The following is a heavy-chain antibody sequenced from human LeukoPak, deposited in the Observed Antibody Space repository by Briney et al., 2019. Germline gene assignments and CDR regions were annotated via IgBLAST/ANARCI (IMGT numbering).Heavy chain of an antibody. Sequence: SETLSLTCAVSGASISSSYWSWVRQPPGKGLEWIGYINYSGNTKYNPSLESRVTISVHASNNQFSLRLSSVTAADTAFYYFARGYYDSRGYSNTFDIWGQGTLVTVSS. V-gene: IGHV4-59*01. D-gene: IGHD3-22*01. CDR3: ARGYYDSRGYSNTFDI. J-gene: IGHJ3*02. CDR2: INYSGNT. CDR1: GASISSSY.